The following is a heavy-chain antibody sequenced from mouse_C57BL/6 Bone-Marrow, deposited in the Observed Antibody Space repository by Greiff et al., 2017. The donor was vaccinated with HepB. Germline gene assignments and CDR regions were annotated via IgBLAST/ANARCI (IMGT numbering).Heavy chain of an antibody. D-gene: IGHD1-1*01. CDR1: GFTFTDYY. V-gene: IGHV7-3*01. CDR3: ARYPVITTVSYWYIDV. J-gene: IGHJ1*03. Sequence: EVKLMESGGGLVQPGGSLSLSCAASGFTFTDYYMSWVRQPPGKALEWLGFIRYKANGYTTEYSASVKGRFTISSDKSQSILYLQMNALRAEDSAADYCARYPVITTVSYWYIDVWGTGTTVTVSS. CDR2: IRYKANGYTT.